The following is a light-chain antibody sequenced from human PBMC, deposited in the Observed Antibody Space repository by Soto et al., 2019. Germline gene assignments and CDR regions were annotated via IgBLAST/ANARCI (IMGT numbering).Light chain of an antibody. V-gene: IGLV2-23*02. CDR1: SIDVGSYNL. CDR3: CSYAGSTTSYV. CDR2: EVS. J-gene: IGLJ1*01. Sequence: QSALTQPASVSGSPGQSITISCTGTSIDVGSYNLVSWYQQYPGKVPKLMIYEVSKRPSGVSNRFSGSKSGNTASLTISGLQAEDEADYYCCSYAGSTTSYVFGTGTKLTVL.